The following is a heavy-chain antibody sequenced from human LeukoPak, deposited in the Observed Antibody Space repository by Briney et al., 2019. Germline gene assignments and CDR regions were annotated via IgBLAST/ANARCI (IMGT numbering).Heavy chain of an antibody. CDR1: EFTFSNYW. CDR2: IKQDGSEK. Sequence: GGSLRLSCAASEFTFSNYWMSWVRQAPGKGLEWVANIKQDGSEKYYVDSVKGRFIISRDNAKNSLYLQMNSLKAEDTAIYYCAREVGTPQAFDIWGQGTMVTVSS. J-gene: IGHJ3*02. CDR3: AREVGTPQAFDI. D-gene: IGHD1-26*01. V-gene: IGHV3-7*01.